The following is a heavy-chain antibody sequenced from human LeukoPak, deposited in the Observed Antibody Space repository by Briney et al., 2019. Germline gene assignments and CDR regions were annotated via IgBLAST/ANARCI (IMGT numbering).Heavy chain of an antibody. CDR1: GFTFSDYA. CDR2: IGGDGGTT. CDR3: GKDPNGDYVGAFDF. V-gene: IGHV3-23*01. J-gene: IGHJ3*01. D-gene: IGHD4-17*01. Sequence: GGSLRLSCAASGFTFSDYALIWVRQAPGKGLEWISAIGGDGGTTYYADSVKGRCTISRDNSRNTVYLQMNSLRAEDTALYFCGKDPNGDYVGAFDFWGSGTMVTVSS.